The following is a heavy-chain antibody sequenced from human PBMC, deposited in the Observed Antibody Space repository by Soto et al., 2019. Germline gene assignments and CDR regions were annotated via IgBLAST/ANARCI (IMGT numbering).Heavy chain of an antibody. CDR1: GGSISSYY. J-gene: IGHJ4*02. Sequence: PSETLSLTCTVSGGSISSYYWSWIRQPPGKGLQYIGYIYYSNSINYNPSLKSRVTISVDTSRNQFSLTLNSMTAADTAVYYCAREYYYGSGPWYWGQGTLVTVSS. CDR2: IYYSNSI. CDR3: AREYYYGSGPWY. D-gene: IGHD3-10*01. V-gene: IGHV4-59*12.